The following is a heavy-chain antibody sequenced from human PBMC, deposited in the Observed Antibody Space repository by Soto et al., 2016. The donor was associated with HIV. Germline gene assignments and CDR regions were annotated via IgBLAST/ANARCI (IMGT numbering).Heavy chain of an antibody. D-gene: IGHD5-12*01. Sequence: EVQLLESGGGLVQPGGSPRLSCAASGFTFNNYAMTWVRQAPGKGLEWVSTITGSGDSTYYADSVKGRFTISRDNSKNTLYLQMNSLRVEDTAIYYCAKAQWLRLSVGSVDLHYWGQGTLVTVSS. CDR3: AKAQWLRLSVGSVDLHY. CDR1: GFTFNNYA. CDR2: ITGSGDST. V-gene: IGHV3-23*01. J-gene: IGHJ4*02.